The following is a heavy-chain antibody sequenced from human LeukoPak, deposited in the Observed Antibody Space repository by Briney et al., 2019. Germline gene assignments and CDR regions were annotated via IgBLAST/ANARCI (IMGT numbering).Heavy chain of an antibody. CDR2: TYYTSQWHN. CDR3: ARSTTPGSENWFDP. V-gene: IGHV6-1*01. Sequence: SQTLSLTCAISGDSVSSKSAAWNWIRQSPSRGLEWLGRTYYTSQWHNDFAVSVKSRITINPVTSKNQFSLQLNSVTPEDTAVYYCARSTTPGSENWFDPWGQGTLVTVSP. D-gene: IGHD1-1*01. J-gene: IGHJ5*02. CDR1: GDSVSSKSAA.